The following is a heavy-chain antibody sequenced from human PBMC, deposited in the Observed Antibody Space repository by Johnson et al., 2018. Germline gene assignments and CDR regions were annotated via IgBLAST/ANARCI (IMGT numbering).Heavy chain of an antibody. D-gene: IGHD5-18*01. J-gene: IGHJ6*03. V-gene: IGHV3-7*01. CDR2: IKEDGNKI. Sequence: VQLQESGGGLVQPGGSLRLSCAASGFAFSSYWMSWVRQAPGKGLEWVANIKEDGNKIYYVDSVRGRFTIPRDNAKYSLYLQMNSLRAEDTAVYYCARGTDVETPILDYCYHYMDVWGKGTKVTVSS. CDR1: GFAFSSYW. CDR3: ARGTDVETPILDYCYHYMDV.